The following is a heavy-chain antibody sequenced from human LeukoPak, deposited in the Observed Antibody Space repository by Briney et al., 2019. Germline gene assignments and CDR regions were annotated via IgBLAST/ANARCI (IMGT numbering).Heavy chain of an antibody. D-gene: IGHD7-27*01. CDR3: ARDGDGFDY. J-gene: IGHJ4*02. CDR2: IYYSGRT. Sequence: PSETLSLTCTVSGGSVTSGTYYWSWIRQPPGKGLEWIGYIYYSGRTNYNPSLKSRVTISLDTSKNQFSLKLSSVTAADTAVYYCARDGDGFDYWGQGTLVTVSS. V-gene: IGHV4-61*01. CDR1: GGSVTSGTYY.